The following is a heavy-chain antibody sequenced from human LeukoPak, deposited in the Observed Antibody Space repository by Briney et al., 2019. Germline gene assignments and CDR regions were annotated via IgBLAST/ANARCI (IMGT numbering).Heavy chain of an antibody. J-gene: IGHJ4*02. CDR1: TFTFSSYG. D-gene: IGHD6-13*01. CDR3: AKDQTWAAASYYFDY. Sequence: GGSLRLSCAASTFTFSSYGMHWVRQAPGKGLEWVAVLSYDGKDRYYADSVKGRFTISRDNSKNTLYPQMNSLRAEDTAVYYCAKDQTWAAASYYFDYWGQGTLVTVSS. CDR2: LSYDGKDR. V-gene: IGHV3-30*18.